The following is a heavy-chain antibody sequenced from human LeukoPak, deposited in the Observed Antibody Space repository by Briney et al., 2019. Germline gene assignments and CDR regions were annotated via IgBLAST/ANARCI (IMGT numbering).Heavy chain of an antibody. CDR1: GFSFSSYG. D-gene: IGHD3-22*01. V-gene: IGHV3-30*18. Sequence: GMSRRLSCAASGFSFSSYGMHWVRQAPGKRLEWVAAISYDGSNKYYADSVKGRFTISRDNSKNTLYLQMNSLRAEDTAVYYCAKDRDYYDSSSYYYFDYWGQGTLVTVSS. CDR2: ISYDGSNK. J-gene: IGHJ4*02. CDR3: AKDRDYYDSSSYYYFDY.